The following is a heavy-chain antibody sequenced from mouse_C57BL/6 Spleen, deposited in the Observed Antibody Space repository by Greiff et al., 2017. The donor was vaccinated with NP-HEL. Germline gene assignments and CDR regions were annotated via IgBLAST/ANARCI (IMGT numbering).Heavy chain of an antibody. Sequence: VQLQQPGTELVKPGASVKLSCKASGYTFTSYWMHWVKQRPGQGLEWIGNINPSNGGTNYNEKFKSKATLTVDKSSSTAYMQLSSLTSEDSAVYYCARHGGSSWWYFDVWGTGTTITVSS. CDR1: GYTFTSYW. CDR3: ARHGGSSWWYFDV. D-gene: IGHD1-1*01. CDR2: INPSNGGT. J-gene: IGHJ1*03. V-gene: IGHV1-53*01.